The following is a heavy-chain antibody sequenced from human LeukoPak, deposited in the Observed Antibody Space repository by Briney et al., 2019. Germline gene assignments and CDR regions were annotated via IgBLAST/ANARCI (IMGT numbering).Heavy chain of an antibody. CDR2: IYYSGST. V-gene: IGHV4-39*01. CDR1: GGSISSSSYY. J-gene: IGHJ4*02. CDR3: AIRGSLTKYYFDY. Sequence: SETLSLTCTVSGGSISSSSYYWGWIRQPPGKGLEWIGSIYYSGSTYYNPSLKSRVTISVDTSKNQFSLKLSSVTAADTAVYYCAIRGSLTKYYFDYWGQGTLVTASS. D-gene: IGHD3-10*01.